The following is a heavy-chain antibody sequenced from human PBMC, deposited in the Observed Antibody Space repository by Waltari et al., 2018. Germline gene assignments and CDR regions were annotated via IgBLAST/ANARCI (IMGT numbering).Heavy chain of an antibody. V-gene: IGHV4-38-2*01. CDR1: GGSIRGGYG. CDR3: ARGGAVAGPYY. D-gene: IGHD6-19*01. Sequence: QVQLQESGPAVVKPSETLSLTCAVSGGSIRGGYGWSGIRQAPGKGLEWIGSIYGSSGSTYYNPSLKSRVTISKDTSKNQFSLKLSSVTAADTAVYYCARGGAVAGPYYWGQGVLVTVSS. CDR2: IYGSSGST. J-gene: IGHJ4*02.